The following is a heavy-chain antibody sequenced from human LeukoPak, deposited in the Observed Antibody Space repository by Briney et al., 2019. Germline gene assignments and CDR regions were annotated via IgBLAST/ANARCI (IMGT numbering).Heavy chain of an antibody. J-gene: IGHJ4*02. D-gene: IGHD3-10*01. CDR1: GFTFSSYA. CDR2: ISGRGGST. Sequence: GGSLRLSCAASGFTFSSYAMSWVRQAPGKGLEWVSAISGRGGSTYYADSVKGRFTISRDNPKNTLYLQMNSLRAEDTAVYYCAKSRITMVRGVITNFDYWGQGTLVTVSS. V-gene: IGHV3-23*01. CDR3: AKSRITMVRGVITNFDY.